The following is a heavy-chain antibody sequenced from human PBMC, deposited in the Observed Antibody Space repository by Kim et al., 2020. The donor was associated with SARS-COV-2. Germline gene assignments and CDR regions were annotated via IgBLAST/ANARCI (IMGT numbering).Heavy chain of an antibody. CDR1: GGTFSSYA. CDR3: ARLMVQGVKYNWFDP. D-gene: IGHD3-10*01. J-gene: IGHJ5*02. CDR2: IIPIFGTA. V-gene: IGHV1-69*13. Sequence: SVKVSCKASGGTFSSYAISWVRQAPGQGLEWMGGIIPIFGTANYAQKFQGRVTITADESTSTAYMELSSLRSEDTAVYYCARLMVQGVKYNWFDPWGQGTLVTVSS.